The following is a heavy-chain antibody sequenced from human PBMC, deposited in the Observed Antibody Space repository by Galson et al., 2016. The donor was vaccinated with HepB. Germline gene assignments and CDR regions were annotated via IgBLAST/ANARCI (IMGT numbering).Heavy chain of an antibody. CDR1: EFTFSDYA. Sequence: SLRLSCAASEFTFSDYAMSWFRQAPGKGLEWVSYIGSSGPVYYADSLQGRFTISRDNAKKLLYLQMNSLRDEDTAVYYCARDFDGSFPNLDFWGQGTLVTVSS. D-gene: IGHD5-24*01. CDR2: IGSSGPV. V-gene: IGHV3-48*03. J-gene: IGHJ4*02. CDR3: ARDFDGSFPNLDF.